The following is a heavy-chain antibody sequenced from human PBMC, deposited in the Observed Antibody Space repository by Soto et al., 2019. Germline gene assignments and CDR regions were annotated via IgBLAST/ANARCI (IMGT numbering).Heavy chain of an antibody. D-gene: IGHD2-2*01. Sequence: LRLSCAASGLTFSSYAMNWVRQAPGKGLECVSAISGSGGRTYYGDSVKGRFTISRDNSKNTLYLQMNSLRAEDTAVYYCAKDRSSSTIDAFDIWGQGTMVTVSS. CDR1: GLTFSSYA. J-gene: IGHJ3*02. CDR2: ISGSGGRT. CDR3: AKDRSSSTIDAFDI. V-gene: IGHV3-23*01.